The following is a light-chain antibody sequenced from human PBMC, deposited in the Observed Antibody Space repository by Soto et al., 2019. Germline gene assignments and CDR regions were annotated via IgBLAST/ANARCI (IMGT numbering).Light chain of an antibody. CDR3: AAWDDSLNGPV. CDR1: SSNIGSHT. V-gene: IGLV1-44*01. Sequence: QAVVTQPPSASGTPGQRVAISCSGSSSNIGSHTVNWYQQLPVTAPKLLIYGNDQRPSGVPDRFSGSKSGTSASLAISGLQSEDEVDYYCAAWDDSLNGPVFGGGTKLTVL. CDR2: GND. J-gene: IGLJ3*02.